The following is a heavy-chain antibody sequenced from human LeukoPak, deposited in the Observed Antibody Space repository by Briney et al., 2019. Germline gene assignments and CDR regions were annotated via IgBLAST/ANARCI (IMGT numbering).Heavy chain of an antibody. CDR2: VAGSGADT. CDR3: TKGSDCRSSTCYARAPLNWFDP. Sequence: GESLRLSCAASGFTFNKYTMHWVRQAPGKGLEWVAAVAGSGADTYYADSVKGRFTISRDNSNNRLFLQINSLRAEDTAVYYCTKGSDCRSSTCYARAPLNWFDPWGQGTLVTVSS. CDR1: GFTFNKYT. V-gene: IGHV3-23*01. J-gene: IGHJ5*02. D-gene: IGHD2-2*01.